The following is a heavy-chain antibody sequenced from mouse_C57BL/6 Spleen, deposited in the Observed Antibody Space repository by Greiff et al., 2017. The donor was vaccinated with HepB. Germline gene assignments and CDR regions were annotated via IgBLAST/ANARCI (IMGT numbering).Heavy chain of an antibody. D-gene: IGHD2-1*01. CDR1: GYTFTDYY. Sequence: EVQLQQSGPELVKPGASVKISCKASGYTFTDYYMNWVKQSHGKSLEWIGDINPNNGGTSYNQKFKGKATLTVDKSSSTAYMELRSLTSEDSAVYYCASIYYGNYGYFDVWGTGTTVTVSS. CDR3: ASIYYGNYGYFDV. J-gene: IGHJ1*03. V-gene: IGHV1-26*01. CDR2: INPNNGGT.